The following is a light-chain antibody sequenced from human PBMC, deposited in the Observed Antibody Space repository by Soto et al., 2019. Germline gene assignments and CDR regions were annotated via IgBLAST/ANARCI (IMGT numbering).Light chain of an antibody. J-gene: IGLJ3*02. CDR1: SSDV. CDR2: DVY. CDR3: SSYAGGHVWV. V-gene: IGLV2-11*01. Sequence: QSALTQSRSVSGSPGQSVTISCTGTSSDVSWYQHHPGKAPKLMIYDVYKRPSGVPDRFSGSKSGNTASLTISGLQAEDEADFYRSSYAGGHVWVFGGGTKVTVL.